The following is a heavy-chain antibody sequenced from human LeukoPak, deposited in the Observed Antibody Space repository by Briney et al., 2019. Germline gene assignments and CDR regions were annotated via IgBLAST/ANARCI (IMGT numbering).Heavy chain of an antibody. CDR2: ISGGDGST. Sequence: GGSLRLSCAASGFTLRSYAMSWVRQASGKGLEWVSSISGGDGSTSYADSVKGRFTISRDSSKNTLYLQMNSLRAEDTAVYYCAKSGVYYDILTGPTYFDYWGQGTLVTVSS. D-gene: IGHD3-9*01. J-gene: IGHJ4*02. V-gene: IGHV3-23*01. CDR1: GFTLRSYA. CDR3: AKSGVYYDILTGPTYFDY.